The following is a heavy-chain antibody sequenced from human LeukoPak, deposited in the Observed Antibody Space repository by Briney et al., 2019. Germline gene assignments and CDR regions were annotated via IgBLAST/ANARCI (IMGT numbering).Heavy chain of an antibody. J-gene: IGHJ4*02. CDR2: INHSRST. V-gene: IGHV4-34*01. Sequence: PSETLSLTCAVYGGSFSGYYWSWIRQPPGKGLEWIGEINHSRSTNYNPSRKSRVTISLDTSQNQFSLKLRSVTAADTAVYYCARGPGRGSYPNYWGQGTLVTVSS. CDR3: ARGPGRGSYPNY. D-gene: IGHD1-26*01. CDR1: GGSFSGYY.